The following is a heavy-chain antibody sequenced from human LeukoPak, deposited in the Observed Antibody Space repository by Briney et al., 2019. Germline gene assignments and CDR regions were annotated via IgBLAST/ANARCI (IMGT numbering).Heavy chain of an antibody. J-gene: IGHJ4*01. CDR2: INPNSGGT. V-gene: IGHV1-2*02. Sequence: ASVKVSCKASGYTFTGYYMHWVRLAPGQGLEWMGWINPNSGGTNYAQKFQGRVTMTRDTSISTAYMELSRLRSDDTAVYYCALEVYYSDNSAFDYWGQGTLVTVSS. D-gene: IGHD4-11*01. CDR1: GYTFTGYY. CDR3: ALEVYYSDNSAFDY.